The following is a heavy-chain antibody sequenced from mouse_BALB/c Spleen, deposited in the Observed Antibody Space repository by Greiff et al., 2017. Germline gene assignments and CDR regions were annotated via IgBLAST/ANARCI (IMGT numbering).Heavy chain of an antibody. CDR3: TIEDYDYAFAY. CDR2: INPSNGGT. V-gene: IGHV1S16*01. J-gene: IGHJ3*01. Sequence: QVQLQQPGAELVKPGASVKLSCKASGFTFNSYWMHWVKLRPGQGLEWIGEINPSNGGTNYNEKFKRKATLAVDKSSSTAYMQLSSLTSEDTAVYYCTIEDYDYAFAYWGQGTLVTVSA. D-gene: IGHD2-4*01. CDR1: GFTFNSYW.